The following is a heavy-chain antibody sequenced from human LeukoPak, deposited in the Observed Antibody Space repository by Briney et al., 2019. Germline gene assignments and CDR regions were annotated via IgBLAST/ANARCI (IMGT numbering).Heavy chain of an antibody. Sequence: SQTLSLTCAISGDSVSINSAAWNWIRQSPSRGLEWLGRTYYRSKWYNDYAVSVKSRITINPDTSKNQFSLQLNSVTPEDTAVYYCARDWVSSGWYPKPFDYWGQGTLVTVSS. J-gene: IGHJ4*02. CDR2: TYYRSKWYN. V-gene: IGHV6-1*01. D-gene: IGHD6-19*01. CDR1: GDSVSINSAA. CDR3: ARDWVSSGWYPKPFDY.